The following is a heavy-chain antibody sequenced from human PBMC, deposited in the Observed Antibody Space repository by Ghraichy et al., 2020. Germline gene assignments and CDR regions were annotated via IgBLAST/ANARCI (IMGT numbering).Heavy chain of an antibody. Sequence: SQTLSLTCTVSGGSISSYYWSWIRQPPGKGLEWIGYIYYSGSTNYNPSLKSRVIISVDTSKNQFSLKLSSVTAADTAVYYCAREVVVRGVIILDVWGQGTTVTVSS. D-gene: IGHD3-10*01. CDR2: IYYSGST. CDR3: AREVVVRGVIILDV. J-gene: IGHJ6*02. CDR1: GGSISSYY. V-gene: IGHV4-59*01.